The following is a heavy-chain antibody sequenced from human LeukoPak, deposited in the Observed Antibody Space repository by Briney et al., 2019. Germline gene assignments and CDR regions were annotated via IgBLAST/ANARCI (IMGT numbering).Heavy chain of an antibody. D-gene: IGHD3-10*01. V-gene: IGHV4-59*01. CDR3: ARVKGFYGSGSVDF. J-gene: IGHJ4*02. CDR1: GGSISSYY. CDR2: IYDNGNT. Sequence: SETLSLTCTVSGGSISSYYWSWVRQPPGKGLEWIGCIYDNGNTNYNPSLASRVAISVDTSNNRFSLRLPSVTAADTALYYCARVKGFYGSGSVDFWGQGILVTVSS.